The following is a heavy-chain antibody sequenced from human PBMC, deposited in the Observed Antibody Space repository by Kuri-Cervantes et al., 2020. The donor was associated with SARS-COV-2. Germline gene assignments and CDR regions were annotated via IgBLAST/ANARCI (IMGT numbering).Heavy chain of an antibody. V-gene: IGHV3-23*01. CDR1: GYTFTSYA. CDR3: AKVGGHREYFQN. J-gene: IGHJ1*01. CDR2: IGGSGVRT. Sequence: SCKASGYTFTSYAMHWVRRAPGKGLEWVSVIGGSGVRTNYADSVKGRFTISRDNSKNTLYLQMNSLRAEDTAVYYCAKVGGHREYFQNWGQGTLVTVSS. D-gene: IGHD3-16*01.